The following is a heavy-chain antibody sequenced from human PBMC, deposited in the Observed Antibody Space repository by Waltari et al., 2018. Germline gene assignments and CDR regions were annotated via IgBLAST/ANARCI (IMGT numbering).Heavy chain of an antibody. CDR1: GFTVSSNY. J-gene: IGHJ3*02. Sequence: EVQLVESGGGLIQPGGSLRLSCAASGFTVSSNYMSWVRQAPGKGLEWVSVIYSGGSTYYADSVKGRFTISRDTSKTPLYLQRNSLSAEDTAVYYCARDGGLLIREDAFDIWGQGTMVTVSS. D-gene: IGHD3-16*01. CDR2: IYSGGST. V-gene: IGHV3-53*01. CDR3: ARDGGLLIREDAFDI.